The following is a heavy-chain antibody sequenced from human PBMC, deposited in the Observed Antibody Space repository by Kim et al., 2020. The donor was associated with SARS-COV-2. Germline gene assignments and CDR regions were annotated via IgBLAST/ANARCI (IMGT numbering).Heavy chain of an antibody. J-gene: IGHJ5*02. CDR1: GYSISSGYY. Sequence: SETLSLTCTVSGYSISSGYYWCWIRQPPGKRLEWFGSIYHSGSTYYNPSLKSRVTISVDTSKNQFSLKLSSVTAADTAVYYCARALYGDYTQVDWFDPWGQGTLVTVSS. CDR3: ARALYGDYTQVDWFDP. CDR2: IYHSGST. D-gene: IGHD4-17*01. V-gene: IGHV4-38-2*02.